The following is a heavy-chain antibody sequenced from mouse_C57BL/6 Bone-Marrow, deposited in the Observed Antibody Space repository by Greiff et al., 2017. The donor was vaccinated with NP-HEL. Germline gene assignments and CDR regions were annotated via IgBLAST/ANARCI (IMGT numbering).Heavy chain of an antibody. CDR2: IHPNSGST. J-gene: IGHJ2*01. Sequence: QVQLQQPGAELVKPGASVKLSCKASGYTFTSYWMHWVKQRPGQGLEWIGMIHPNSGSTNSNEKFKSKATLTVDKSSSTAYMQLSSLTSEDSAVYYCAGDYGSSYVPYYFDYWGQGTTLTVSS. CDR1: GYTFTSYW. CDR3: AGDYGSSYVPYYFDY. V-gene: IGHV1-64*01. D-gene: IGHD1-1*01.